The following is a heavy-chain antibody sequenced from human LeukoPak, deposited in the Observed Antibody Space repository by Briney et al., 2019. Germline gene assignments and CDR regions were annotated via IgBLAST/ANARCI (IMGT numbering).Heavy chain of an antibody. Sequence: PGGSLRLSCAASGFTFSSYWMHWVRQAPGKGLVWVSRINSDGSSTSYADSVKGRFTISRYNAKNSLYLQMNSLRAEDTAVYYCARDVYSSGWTFDYWGQGTLVTVSS. CDR2: INSDGSST. CDR3: ARDVYSSGWTFDY. V-gene: IGHV3-74*01. D-gene: IGHD6-19*01. CDR1: GFTFSSYW. J-gene: IGHJ4*02.